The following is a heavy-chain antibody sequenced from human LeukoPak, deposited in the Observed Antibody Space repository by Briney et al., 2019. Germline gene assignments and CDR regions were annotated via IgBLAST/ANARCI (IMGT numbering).Heavy chain of an antibody. J-gene: IGHJ4*02. CDR2: NNPNSGGT. CDR1: GYTFTGYY. CDR3: ARAYYDFWSGSRAFMYY. D-gene: IGHD3-3*01. Sequence: ASVKVSCKASGYTFTGYYMHWVRQAPGQGLEWMGRNNPNSGGTNYAQKFQGRVTMTRDTSISTAYMELSRLRSDDTAVYYCARAYYDFWSGSRAFMYYWGQGTLVTVSS. V-gene: IGHV1-2*06.